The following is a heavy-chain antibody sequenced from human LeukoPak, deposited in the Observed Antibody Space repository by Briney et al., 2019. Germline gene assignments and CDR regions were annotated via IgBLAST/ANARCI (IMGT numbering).Heavy chain of an antibody. CDR3: ARLSVIVGSTLEYYYYYMDV. J-gene: IGHJ6*03. Sequence: SETLSLTCAVYGGTFSGYYWSWIRQPPGKRLEWVGESNDSGGTNYNPSLKSRVTISADKSKNQVSLKLTSMTAADTAVYYCARLSVIVGSTLEYYYYYMDVWGQGTTVTVSS. D-gene: IGHD1-26*01. CDR1: GGTFSGYY. V-gene: IGHV4-34*01. CDR2: SNDSGGT.